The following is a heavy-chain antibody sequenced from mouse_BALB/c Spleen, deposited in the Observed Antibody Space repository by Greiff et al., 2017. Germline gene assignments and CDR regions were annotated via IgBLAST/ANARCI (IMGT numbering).Heavy chain of an antibody. V-gene: IGHV3-2*02. D-gene: IGHD2-10*02. CDR3: ARQKYGNYLPFSYAMDY. CDR1: GYSITSDYA. J-gene: IGHJ4*01. Sequence: EVQLQESGPGLVKPSQSLSLTCTVTGYSITSDYAWNWIRQFPGNKLEWMGYISYSGSTSYNPSLKSRISITRDTSKNQFFLQLNSVTTEDTATYYCARQKYGNYLPFSYAMDYWGQGTSVTVSS. CDR2: ISYSGST.